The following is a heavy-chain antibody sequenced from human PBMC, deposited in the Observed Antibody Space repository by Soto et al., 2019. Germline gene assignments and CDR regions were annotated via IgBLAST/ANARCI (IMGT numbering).Heavy chain of an antibody. CDR1: GYTFTSYG. CDR2: ISAYNGNT. J-gene: IGHJ4*02. V-gene: IGHV1-18*01. Sequence: ASVKVSCKASGYTFTSYGISWVRQAPGQGLEWMGWISAYNGNTNYAQKLQGRVTMTTDTSTSTAYMELRSLRSDDTAVYYCARDDEGIAVAGTVDFGYWDQGTLVTRLL. D-gene: IGHD6-19*01. CDR3: ARDDEGIAVAGTVDFGY.